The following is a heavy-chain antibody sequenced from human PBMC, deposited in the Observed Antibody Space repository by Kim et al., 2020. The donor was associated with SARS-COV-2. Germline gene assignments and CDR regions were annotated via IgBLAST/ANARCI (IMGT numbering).Heavy chain of an antibody. CDR3: ARSYGSGTYYLTYYSDY. CDR2: FSYSGST. Sequence: SETLSLTCTVSGGSISSNSYYWGRIRQPPGKGLEWIGSFSYSGSTNYNPSLKSRVTISADTSKNQFSLKLSSGTATDTAVYYCARSYGSGTYYLTYYSDYWGQGTLGTVSS. CDR1: GGSISSNSYY. J-gene: IGHJ4*02. D-gene: IGHD3-10*01. V-gene: IGHV4-39*01.